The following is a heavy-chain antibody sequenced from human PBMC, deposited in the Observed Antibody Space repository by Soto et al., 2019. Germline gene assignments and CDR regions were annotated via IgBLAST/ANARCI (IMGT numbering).Heavy chain of an antibody. CDR3: ARLSTPLIWFDP. CDR2: IYYSGST. J-gene: IGHJ5*02. CDR1: GGSISSYY. D-gene: IGHD4-17*01. Sequence: SETLSLTCTVSGGSISSYYWSWIRQPPGKGLEWIGYIYYSGSTNYNPSLKSRVTISVDTSKNQFSLKLSSVTAADTAVYYCARLSTPLIWFDPWGQGTLVTVSS. V-gene: IGHV4-59*01.